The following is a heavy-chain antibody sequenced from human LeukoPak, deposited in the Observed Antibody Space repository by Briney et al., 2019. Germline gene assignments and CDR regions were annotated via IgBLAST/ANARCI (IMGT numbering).Heavy chain of an antibody. J-gene: IGHJ4*02. V-gene: IGHV4-61*02. CDR1: GGSISSGSYY. CDR3: AGNYYGSGSYYSEDRY. CDR2: IYTSGST. D-gene: IGHD3-10*01. Sequence: SETLSLTCTVSGGSISSGSYYWSWIRQPAGKGLEWIVRIYTSGSTNYNPSPKSRVTISVDTSKNQFSLKLSSVPAADTAVYYCAGNYYGSGSYYSEDRYWGQGTLATVSS.